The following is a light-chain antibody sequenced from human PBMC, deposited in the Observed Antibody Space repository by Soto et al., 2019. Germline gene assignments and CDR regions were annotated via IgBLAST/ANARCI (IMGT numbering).Light chain of an antibody. J-gene: IGKJ4*01. CDR3: QQLNSFSLT. V-gene: IGKV1-9*01. Sequence: IQLTQSPSFLSASLGDRVTITCRASEGISTYLAWYQQNPGKAPKLLIYAASTLQSGVPSRFSGSGSATEFTLTISSLQPEDFGTYYCQQLNSFSLTFGGGTKIEIK. CDR2: AAS. CDR1: EGISTY.